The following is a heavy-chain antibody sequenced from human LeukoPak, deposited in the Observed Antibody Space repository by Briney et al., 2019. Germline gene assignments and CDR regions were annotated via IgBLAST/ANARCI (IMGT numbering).Heavy chain of an antibody. V-gene: IGHV3-30-3*01. CDR2: ISYDGSNK. D-gene: IGHD2-21*02. J-gene: IGHJ6*02. CDR3: ARLHIVVVTAAGMDV. Sequence: GGSLRLSCAASGFTFSSYAMHWVRQAPGKGLEWVAVISYDGSNKYYADSVKGRFTISRDNAKNSLYLQMNSLRAEDTAVYYCARLHIVVVTAAGMDVWGQGTTVTVSS. CDR1: GFTFSSYA.